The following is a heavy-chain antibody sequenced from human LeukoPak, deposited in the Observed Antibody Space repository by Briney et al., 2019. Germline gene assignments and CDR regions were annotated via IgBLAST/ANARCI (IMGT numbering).Heavy chain of an antibody. Sequence: GGSLRLSCAASGFTFSSYSMNWVRQAPGRGLEWVSYISSSSSTIYYADSVKGRFTISRDNAKNSLYLQMNSLRDEDTAVYYCARVGSYGSGSYSFDYYYYGMDVWGQGTTVTVSS. J-gene: IGHJ6*02. CDR2: ISSSSSTI. CDR3: ARVGSYGSGSYSFDYYYYGMDV. CDR1: GFTFSSYS. D-gene: IGHD3-10*01. V-gene: IGHV3-48*02.